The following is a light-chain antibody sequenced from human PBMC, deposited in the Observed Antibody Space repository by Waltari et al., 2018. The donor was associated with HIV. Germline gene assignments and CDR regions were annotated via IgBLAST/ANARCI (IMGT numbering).Light chain of an antibody. Sequence: QSVLTQPPSASGTPAQRVTISCSGSSSNIGRNTVNWYQQLPGTAPKLLIYSNNQRPSGVPDRCSGAKSGTSASLAISGLQSEDEADYYCAAWDDSLNGVVFGGGTKLTVL. V-gene: IGLV1-44*01. CDR2: SNN. CDR1: SSNIGRNT. J-gene: IGLJ2*01. CDR3: AAWDDSLNGVV.